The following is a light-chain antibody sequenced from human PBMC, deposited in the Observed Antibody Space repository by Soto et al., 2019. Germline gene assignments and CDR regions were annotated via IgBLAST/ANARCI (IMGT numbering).Light chain of an antibody. V-gene: IGLV2-8*01. CDR1: SSDVGGYNY. J-gene: IGLJ3*02. CDR2: EFS. CDR3: SSYADSNNLV. Sequence: QSALTQPPSASGSPGQSVTISCTGTSSDVGGYNYVSWYQQHPGKAPKLMIYEFSKRPSGVPDRFSGSKSGNTASLTVSGLQAEDEADYYCSSYADSNNLVFGGGTKVTVL.